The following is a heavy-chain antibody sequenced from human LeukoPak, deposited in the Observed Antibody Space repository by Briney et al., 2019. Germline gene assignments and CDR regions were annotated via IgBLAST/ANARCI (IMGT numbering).Heavy chain of an antibody. V-gene: IGHV4-34*01. D-gene: IGHD3-16*02. CDR3: ARHARYWVGDDAFDI. J-gene: IGHJ3*02. CDR2: INHSGST. Sequence: SETLSLTCAVYGGSFSGYYWSWIRQPPGKGLEWIGEINHSGSTNYNPSLKSRVTISVDTSKNQFSLKLSSVTAADTAVYYCARHARYWVGDDAFDIWGQGTMVTVSS. CDR1: GGSFSGYY.